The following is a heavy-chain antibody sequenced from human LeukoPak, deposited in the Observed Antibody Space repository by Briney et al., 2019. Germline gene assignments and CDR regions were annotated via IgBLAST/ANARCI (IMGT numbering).Heavy chain of an antibody. D-gene: IGHD3-9*01. V-gene: IGHV4-59*01. CDR1: GGSISSYY. J-gene: IGHJ6*04. CDR2: IYYSGST. CDR3: ARVNFDWSYYYYGVDV. Sequence: SETLSLTCTVSGGSISSYYWSWIRQPPGKGLEWIGYIYYSGSTNYNPSLKSRVTISVDTSKNQFSLKLSSVTAADTAVYYCARVNFDWSYYYYGVDVWGKGTTVTVSS.